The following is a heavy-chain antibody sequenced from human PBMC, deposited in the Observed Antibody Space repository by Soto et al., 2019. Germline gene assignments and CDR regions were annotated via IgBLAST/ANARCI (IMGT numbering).Heavy chain of an antibody. J-gene: IGHJ4*02. D-gene: IGHD4-17*01. CDR1: GYTLTELS. CDR3: ARDSDYIIAY. CDR2: IHTYNGNT. Sequence: ASVKVSCKVSGYTLTELSMHWVRQAPGEGLEWVGWIHTYNGNTNFAQRFQDRVTLTTDTSTSTAYMELRSLTSDDTAVYYCARDSDYIIAYWGQGTLVTV. V-gene: IGHV1-18*01.